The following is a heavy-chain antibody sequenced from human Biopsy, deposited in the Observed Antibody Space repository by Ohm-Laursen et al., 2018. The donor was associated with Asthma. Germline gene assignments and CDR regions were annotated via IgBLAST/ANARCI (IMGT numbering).Heavy chain of an antibody. Sequence: SLRLSCAASRFTYEMHWVRRAPGKGLEWVSSITSSSSYIFYADSVKGRFTISRDNVRNSLYLQMNSLRADDTAVYYCARDAPTGGYVDYWGQGTLVTVSS. J-gene: IGHJ4*02. CDR1: RFTYE. V-gene: IGHV3-21*01. D-gene: IGHD7-27*01. CDR2: ITSSSSYI. CDR3: ARDAPTGGYVDY.